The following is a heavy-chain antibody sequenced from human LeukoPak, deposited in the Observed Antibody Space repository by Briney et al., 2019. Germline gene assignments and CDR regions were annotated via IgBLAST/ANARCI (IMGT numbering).Heavy chain of an antibody. J-gene: IGHJ5*02. D-gene: IGHD1-7*01. CDR3: PTGGGIPGTTLCFDP. V-gene: IGHV4-34*01. Sequence: SETLSLTCAVYGGSFSGYYWSWIRQPPGKGLEWIGEINHSGSTNYNPSLKSRVTISVDTSKNQFSLKLSSVTAADTAVYYCPTGGGIPGTTLCFDPWGKETLVPFSS. CDR2: INHSGST. CDR1: GGSFSGYY.